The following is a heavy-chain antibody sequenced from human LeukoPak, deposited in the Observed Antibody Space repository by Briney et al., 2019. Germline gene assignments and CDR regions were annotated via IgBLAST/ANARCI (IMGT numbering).Heavy chain of an antibody. Sequence: GRSLRLSCAASGFTFSSYAMHWVRQAPGKGLEWVGRIKSKTDGGTTDYAAPVKGRFTISRDDSKNTLYLQMNSLKTEDTAVYYCTTVSGYDDYFDYWGQGTLVTVSS. CDR2: IKSKTDGGTT. V-gene: IGHV3-15*01. D-gene: IGHD5-12*01. CDR1: GFTFSSYA. CDR3: TTVSGYDDYFDY. J-gene: IGHJ4*02.